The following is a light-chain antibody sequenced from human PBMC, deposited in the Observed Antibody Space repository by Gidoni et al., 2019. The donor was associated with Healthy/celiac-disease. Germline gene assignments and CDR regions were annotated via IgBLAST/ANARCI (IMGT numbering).Light chain of an antibody. CDR2: DAS. CDR1: QSVSSY. Sequence: EIVLTQSPATLSLSPGARATLSCRASQSVSSYLAWYQQKPGQAPRLLIYDASNRATGIPARFSGSGSGTDFTLTISSLEPEDFAVYYCQQRSNWPITFGQETRLEIK. V-gene: IGKV3-11*01. CDR3: QQRSNWPIT. J-gene: IGKJ5*01.